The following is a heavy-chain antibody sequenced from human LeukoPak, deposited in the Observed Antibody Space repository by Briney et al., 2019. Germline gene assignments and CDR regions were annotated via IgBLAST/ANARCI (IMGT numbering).Heavy chain of an antibody. J-gene: IGHJ4*01. CDR3: ARGSDYTWGG. CDR2: IYHSGST. Sequence: MSSETLSLTCAVSGGSISSGGYSWSWIRQPPGKGLEWIGYIYHSGSTYYNPSLKSRVTISVDRSKNQFSLKLSSVTAADTAVYYCARGSDYTWGGWGQGTLVTVSS. V-gene: IGHV4-30-2*01. D-gene: IGHD3-10*01. CDR1: GGSISSGGYS.